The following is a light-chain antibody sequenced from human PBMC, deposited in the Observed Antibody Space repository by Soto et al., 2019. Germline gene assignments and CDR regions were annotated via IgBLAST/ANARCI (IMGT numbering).Light chain of an antibody. V-gene: IGKV1-33*01. J-gene: IGKJ5*01. CDR3: QQYDNLPVT. CDR1: QDISNY. CDR2: DAS. Sequence: DIQMTQSPSSLSASVGARVTITSEASQDISNYLNWYQQKPGKAPKLLIYDASNLETGVPSRFSGSGSGTDFTFTISSLQPEEIATYYCQQYDNLPVTFGQGTRLEIK.